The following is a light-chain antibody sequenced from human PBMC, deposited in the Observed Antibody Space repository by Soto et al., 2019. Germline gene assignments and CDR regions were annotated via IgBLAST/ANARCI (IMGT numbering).Light chain of an antibody. V-gene: IGKV1D-16*01. CDR2: AAS. CDR1: QGIGGR. CDR3: QHYNSYSEA. Sequence: DIQMTQSPSSVSASVGDRITITCRASQGIGGRLAWFQQKPGKAPQYLIQAASILQSGVPSRFSGSGSGTEFTLTISSLQPDDFATYYCQHYNSYSEAFGQGTKVDIK. J-gene: IGKJ1*01.